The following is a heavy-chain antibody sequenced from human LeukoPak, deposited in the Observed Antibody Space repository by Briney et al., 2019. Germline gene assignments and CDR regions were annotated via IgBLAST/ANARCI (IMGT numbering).Heavy chain of an antibody. CDR3: ASRRITMVRGVIEGDAFDI. Sequence: ASVTVSCKVSGYTLTELSMRWVRQAPGKGLEWMGGFDPEDGETIYAQKFQGRVTMTEDTSTDTAYMELSSLRSEDTAVYYCASRRITMVRGVIEGDAFDIWGQGTMVTVSS. CDR1: GYTLTELS. V-gene: IGHV1-24*01. D-gene: IGHD3-10*01. J-gene: IGHJ3*02. CDR2: FDPEDGET.